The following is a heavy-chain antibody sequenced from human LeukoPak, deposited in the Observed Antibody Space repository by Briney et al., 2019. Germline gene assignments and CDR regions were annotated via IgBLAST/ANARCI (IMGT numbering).Heavy chain of an antibody. Sequence: PSETLSLTCTVSGGSISSSSYYWGWIRQPPGKGLEWIGSIYYSGSIYYNPSLKSRVTISVDTSKNQFSLKLNSVTAADTAVYYCAGAKWYFNLWGRGTLVTVSS. CDR1: GGSISSSSYY. CDR2: IYYSGSI. CDR3: AGAKWYFNL. V-gene: IGHV4-39*07. J-gene: IGHJ2*01.